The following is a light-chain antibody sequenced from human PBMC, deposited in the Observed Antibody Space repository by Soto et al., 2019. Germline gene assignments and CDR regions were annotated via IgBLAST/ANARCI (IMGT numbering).Light chain of an antibody. CDR2: DVS. V-gene: IGKV3-11*01. J-gene: IGKJ4*01. CDR3: QQRGT. Sequence: EFVLTQSPATLSLSPGQRATLSCRASQSVSSYLAWYQQKPGQAPRLLIYDVSKRATGIPARFSGSGSGAAFTLTISSLEPEDFAVYYCQQRGTFGGGTKVEIK. CDR1: QSVSSY.